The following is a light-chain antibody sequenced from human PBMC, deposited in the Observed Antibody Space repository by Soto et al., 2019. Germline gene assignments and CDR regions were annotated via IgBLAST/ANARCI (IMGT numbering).Light chain of an antibody. CDR1: QSVTSS. Sequence: EIVLTQSPGTLSLSPGXRATLSCRASQSVTSSLAWYQQKPGQAPRLLIYGASSRATGIPDRFSGSGSGTDFTLTISRLEPEDFAVYYCQQYGNSPQTFGQGTKVDIK. CDR2: GAS. V-gene: IGKV3-20*01. J-gene: IGKJ1*01. CDR3: QQYGNSPQT.